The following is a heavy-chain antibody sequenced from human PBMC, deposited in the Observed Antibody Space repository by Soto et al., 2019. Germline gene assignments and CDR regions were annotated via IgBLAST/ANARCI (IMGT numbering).Heavy chain of an antibody. V-gene: IGHV5-51*01. J-gene: IGHJ4*02. CDR2: IYPGDSDT. Sequence: GESLKISCKGSGYSFTSYWIGWVRQMPGKGLEWMGIIYPGDSDTRYSPSFQGQVTISADKSISTAYLQWSSLKASDTAMYYCARGYCSGGSCYPTAFFDYWGQGTLVTVSS. CDR3: ARGYCSGGSCYPTAFFDY. D-gene: IGHD2-15*01. CDR1: GYSFTSYW.